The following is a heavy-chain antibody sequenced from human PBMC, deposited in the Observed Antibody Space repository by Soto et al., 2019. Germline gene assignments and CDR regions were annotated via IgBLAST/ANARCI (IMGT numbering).Heavy chain of an antibody. J-gene: IGHJ4*02. Sequence: GASVKVSCKASGYTFTSYDINWVRQATGQGLEWMGWINAGNGNTKYSQKFQGRVTITRDTSASTAYMELSSLRSEDTAVYYCARVSGYYLPDYWGQGTLVTVPQ. V-gene: IGHV1-3*01. CDR3: ARVSGYYLPDY. D-gene: IGHD5-12*01. CDR2: INAGNGNT. CDR1: GYTFTSYD.